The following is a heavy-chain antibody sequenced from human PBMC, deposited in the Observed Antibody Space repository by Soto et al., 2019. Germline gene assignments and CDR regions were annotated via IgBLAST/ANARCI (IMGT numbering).Heavy chain of an antibody. J-gene: IGHJ1*01. Sequence: GGSLRLSWAVPGFIFSSYPISWVRQAPGKGLEWVSSISGSGGSTYYADSVKGRFTISRDNSKNTVYLQMNSLRAEDTAVYYCAKDNSQTHYYDSSGYYYTEYFQHWGQGTLVTVSS. CDR1: GFIFSSYP. CDR2: ISGSGGST. D-gene: IGHD3-22*01. V-gene: IGHV3-23*01. CDR3: AKDNSQTHYYDSSGYYYTEYFQH.